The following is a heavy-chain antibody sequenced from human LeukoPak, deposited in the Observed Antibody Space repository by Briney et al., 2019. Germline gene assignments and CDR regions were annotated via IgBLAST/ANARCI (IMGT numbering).Heavy chain of an antibody. CDR1: GFTFSTYA. J-gene: IGHJ4*02. Sequence: GGSLRLSCAASGFTFSTYAMSWVRQAPGKGLEWVSGLSGSGSSAYYADSVKGRFTISRDNSKNTLYLQMNSLRPEDTAGYYCAKGLTSLGDDWGQGTLVTVSS. CDR2: LSGSGSSA. D-gene: IGHD3-9*01. V-gene: IGHV3-23*01. CDR3: AKGLTSLGDD.